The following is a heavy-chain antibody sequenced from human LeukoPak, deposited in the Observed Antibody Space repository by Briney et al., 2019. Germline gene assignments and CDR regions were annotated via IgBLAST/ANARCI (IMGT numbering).Heavy chain of an antibody. CDR2: INHSGST. V-gene: IGHV4-34*01. D-gene: IGHD6-13*01. CDR1: GGSFSGYY. CDR3: ARGSPYSSSWTPAFW. Sequence: PSETLSLTCAVYGGSFSGYYWSWIRQPPGKGLEWIGEINHSGSTNYNPSPKSRVTISVDKSKNQFSLKLSSVTAADTAVYYCARGSPYSSSWTPAFWWGQGTLVTVSS. J-gene: IGHJ4*02.